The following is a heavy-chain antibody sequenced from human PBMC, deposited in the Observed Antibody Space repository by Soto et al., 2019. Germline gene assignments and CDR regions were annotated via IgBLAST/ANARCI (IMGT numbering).Heavy chain of an antibody. CDR3: AKLPDPTTVTTK. D-gene: IGHD4-17*01. V-gene: IGHV3-74*01. CDR2: INNDGSGT. CDR1: GLTFSTYW. Sequence: EVQLVESGGGLVQPGGTLRLSCAASGLTFSTYWMHWVRQAPGKGLMWVARINNDGSGTIYADSVKGRLTIFRDNAKNTMYLQMTSLRAEDTAVYYCAKLPDPTTVTTKWGQGTQVIVSS. J-gene: IGHJ4*02.